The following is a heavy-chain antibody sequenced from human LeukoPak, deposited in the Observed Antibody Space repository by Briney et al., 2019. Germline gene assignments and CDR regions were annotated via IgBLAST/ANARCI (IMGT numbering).Heavy chain of an antibody. J-gene: IGHJ4*02. CDR1: GFTFSNYW. V-gene: IGHV3-74*01. Sequence: AGGSLRLSCAASGFTFSNYWIHWVLQAPGRGLVWVSRIKSDGSNANSADSVKGRFTISRDSAKNTVYLQMSSLRAEDTAVYYCFLAVGGTGGYWGQGTLVTVSS. CDR2: IKSDGSNA. D-gene: IGHD6-19*01. CDR3: FLAVGGTGGY.